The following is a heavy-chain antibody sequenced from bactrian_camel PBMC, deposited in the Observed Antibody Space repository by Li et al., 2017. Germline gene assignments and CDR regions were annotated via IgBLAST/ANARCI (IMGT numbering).Heavy chain of an antibody. D-gene: IGHD5*01. V-gene: IGHV3S42*01. Sequence: VQLVESGGGSVQAGGSLTLSCAASGYTFSLCGMGWYRQAPGKEREWISTIKSSGTSYVDAVKGRFTITRDNAKNKLYLQMNSLKPEDTAVYYCVKDDWGWSFGSWGQGTQVTVS. CDR1: GYTFSLCG. J-gene: IGHJ6*01. CDR2: IKSSGT. CDR3: VKDDWGWSFGS.